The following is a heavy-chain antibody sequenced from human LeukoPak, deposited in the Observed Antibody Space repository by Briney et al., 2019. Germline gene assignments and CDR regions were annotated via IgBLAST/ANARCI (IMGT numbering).Heavy chain of an antibody. J-gene: IGHJ4*02. V-gene: IGHV1-2*02. CDR3: ARDGDYGTGSYYRGCIDS. CDR1: GYSFTAFY. CDR2: IRPRRGDT. D-gene: IGHD3-10*01. Sequence: ASVKVSCKTSGYSFTAFYIHWVRQAPGQGLEWMGWIRPRRGDTNYAQNFQGRVTMTRDTSISTAYLDLSSLRSDDTAVYYCARDGDYGTGSYYRGCIDSWGQGTPVTVSP.